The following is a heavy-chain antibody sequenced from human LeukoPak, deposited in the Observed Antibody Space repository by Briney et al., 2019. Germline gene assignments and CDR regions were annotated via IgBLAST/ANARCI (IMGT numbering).Heavy chain of an antibody. CDR2: IYHSGST. CDR3: ARDRWTTVTTFDY. V-gene: IGHV4-38-2*02. CDR1: GYSISSGYY. D-gene: IGHD4-17*01. Sequence: SETLSLTCAVSGYSISSGYYWGWIRQPPGKGLEWIGSIYHSGSTYYNPSLKSRVTMSVDTSKNQFSLKLSSVTAADTAVYYCARDRWTTVTTFDYWGQGTPVTVSS. J-gene: IGHJ4*02.